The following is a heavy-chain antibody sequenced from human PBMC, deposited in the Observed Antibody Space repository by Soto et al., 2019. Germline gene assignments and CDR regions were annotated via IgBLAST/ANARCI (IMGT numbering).Heavy chain of an antibody. Sequence: SETLSLTCTVSGGSISSGGYYWSWIRQHPGKGLEWIGYIYYSGSTYYNPSLKSRVTISVDTSKNQFSLKLSSVTAADTAVYYCARDLRLGKYCSGGSCYWGYWGQGTLVTVSS. V-gene: IGHV4-31*03. J-gene: IGHJ4*02. CDR2: IYYSGST. CDR1: GGSISSGGYY. D-gene: IGHD2-15*01. CDR3: ARDLRLGKYCSGGSCYWGY.